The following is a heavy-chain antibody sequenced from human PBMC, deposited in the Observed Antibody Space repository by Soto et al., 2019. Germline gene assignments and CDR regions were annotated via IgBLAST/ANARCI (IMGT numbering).Heavy chain of an antibody. D-gene: IGHD4-17*01. CDR2: ISWNSGNL. Sequence: EVQLVESGGGLVQPGRSLRLSCAASGFTFDDYAMHWVRQGPGKGLEWVSSISWNSGNLGYADSVKGRFTISRDNAKNSLYLQMNSLRGEDKALYYCAKGASTTVLAFNDYWGQGTLVTVSS. J-gene: IGHJ4*02. V-gene: IGHV3-9*01. CDR3: AKGASTTVLAFNDY. CDR1: GFTFDDYA.